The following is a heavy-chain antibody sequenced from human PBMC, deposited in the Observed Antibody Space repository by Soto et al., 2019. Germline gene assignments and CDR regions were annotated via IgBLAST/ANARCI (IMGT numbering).Heavy chain of an antibody. CDR1: GGSISSYY. Sequence: TSETLSLTCAVSGGSISSYYWSWIRQPPGKGLEWIGYIFYSGSTNYNPSLKSRVTITVDTSKNQFSLKLSSVTAADTVVYFCARGSDYYGSGSYPTFDYWGQGTLVTVSS. V-gene: IGHV4-59*12. CDR2: IFYSGST. J-gene: IGHJ4*02. CDR3: ARGSDYYGSGSYPTFDY. D-gene: IGHD3-10*01.